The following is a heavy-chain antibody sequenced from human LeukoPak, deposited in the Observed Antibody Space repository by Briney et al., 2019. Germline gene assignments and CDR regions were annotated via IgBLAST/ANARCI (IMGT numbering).Heavy chain of an antibody. V-gene: IGHV3-7*01. D-gene: IGHD2-15*01. J-gene: IGHJ4*02. CDR1: GFTFSDYY. CDR2: IKQDGSEK. Sequence: GGSLRLSCAASGFTFSDYYMSWIRQAPGKGLEWVANIKQDGSEKYYVDSVKGRFTISRDNAKNSLYLQMNSLRAEDTAVYYCARDYCGGSCRFVFDYWGQGTLVTVSS. CDR3: ARDYCGGSCRFVFDY.